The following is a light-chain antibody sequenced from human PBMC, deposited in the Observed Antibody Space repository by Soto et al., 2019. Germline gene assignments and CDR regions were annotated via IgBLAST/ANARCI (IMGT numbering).Light chain of an antibody. CDR1: SSDVGGYNY. Sequence: QSALTQPASVSGSPGQSITISCTGTSSDVGGYNYVSWYQHHPGKAPKLIIFEVSHRPSGVSNRFSGSKSGNTASLTISGLQTEDEADYYCSSYAGSNNLWVFGGGTKLTVL. CDR3: SSYAGSNNLWV. V-gene: IGLV2-14*01. CDR2: EVS. J-gene: IGLJ3*02.